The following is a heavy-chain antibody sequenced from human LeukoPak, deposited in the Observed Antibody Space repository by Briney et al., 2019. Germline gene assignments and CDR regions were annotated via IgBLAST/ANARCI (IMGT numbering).Heavy chain of an antibody. CDR1: GFTFSSYA. CDR3: ERGSVWGITMIVVAPFDY. CDR2: ISYDGSNK. D-gene: IGHD3-22*01. V-gene: IGHV3-30-3*01. J-gene: IGHJ4*02. Sequence: GGSLRLSCAASGFTFSSYAMHWVRQAPGKGLEWVAVISYDGSNKYYADSVKGRFTISRDNSKNTLYLQMNSLRAEDTAVYYCERGSVWGITMIVVAPFDYWGQGTLVTVSS.